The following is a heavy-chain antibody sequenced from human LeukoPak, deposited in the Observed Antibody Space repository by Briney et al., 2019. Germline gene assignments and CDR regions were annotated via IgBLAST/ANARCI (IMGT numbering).Heavy chain of an antibody. CDR1: GGSISSSNYY. CDR2: IYYGGST. CDR3: ARVAQSSYYYMDV. J-gene: IGHJ6*03. Sequence: KASETLSLTCTVSGGSISSSNYYWGWIRQPPGKGLEWIGSIYYGGSTYYNPSLKSRVTISVDTSKNQFSLKLSSVAAADTAVYYCARVAQSSYYYMDVWGKGTTVTVSS. V-gene: IGHV4-39*07.